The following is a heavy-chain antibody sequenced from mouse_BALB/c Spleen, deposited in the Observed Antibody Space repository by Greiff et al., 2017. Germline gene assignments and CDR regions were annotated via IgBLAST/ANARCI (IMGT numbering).Heavy chain of an antibody. D-gene: IGHD2-1*01. J-gene: IGHJ3*01. CDR3: ARGGNSWFAY. CDR1: GYSITSDYA. CDR2: ISYSGST. Sequence: EVQLQESGPGLVKPSQSLSLTCTVTGYSITSDYAWNWIRQFPGNKLEWMGYISYSGSTSYNPSLKSRISITRDTSKNQFFLQLNSVTTEDTATYYCARGGNSWFAYWGQGTLVTVSA. V-gene: IGHV3-2*02.